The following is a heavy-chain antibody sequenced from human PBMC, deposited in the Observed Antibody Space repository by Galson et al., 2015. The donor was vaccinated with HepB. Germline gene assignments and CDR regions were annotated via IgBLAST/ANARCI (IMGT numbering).Heavy chain of an antibody. Sequence: SVKLSCKASGGTFSSYAISWVRQAPGQGLEWMGRIIPILGIANYAQKFQGRVTITADKSTSTAYMELISLRSEDTAVYYCARDPTTAYYYFYGMDVWGQGTTVTVSS. D-gene: IGHD4-17*01. CDR3: ARDPTTAYYYFYGMDV. CDR1: GGTFSSYA. J-gene: IGHJ6*02. V-gene: IGHV1-69*04. CDR2: IIPILGIA.